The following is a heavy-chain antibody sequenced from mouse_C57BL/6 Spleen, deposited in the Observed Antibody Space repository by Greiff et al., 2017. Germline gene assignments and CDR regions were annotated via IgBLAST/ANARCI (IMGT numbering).Heavy chain of an antibody. CDR1: GYTFTSYW. J-gene: IGHJ4*01. Sequence: QVQLQQPGAELVKPGASVKLSCKASGYTFTSYWMQWVKQRPGQGLEWIGEIDPSDSYTNYNQKFKGKATLTVDTSSSTAYMQLSSLTSEDSAVYYCARKGYYDYDDRDYYAMDYWGQGTSVTVSS. CDR3: ARKGYYDYDDRDYYAMDY. D-gene: IGHD2-4*01. CDR2: IDPSDSYT. V-gene: IGHV1-50*01.